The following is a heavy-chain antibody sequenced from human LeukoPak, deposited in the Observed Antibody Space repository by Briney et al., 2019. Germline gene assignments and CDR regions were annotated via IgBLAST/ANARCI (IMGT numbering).Heavy chain of an antibody. Sequence: SVKVSFKASGGTFSSYTISWVRQAPGQGLEWMGRIIPILGIANYAQKFQGRVTITADKSTSTAYMELSSLRSEDTAVYYCARDRSEYAFDIWGQGTMVTVSS. CDR1: GGTFSSYT. V-gene: IGHV1-69*04. J-gene: IGHJ3*02. CDR2: IIPILGIA. CDR3: ARDRSEYAFDI. D-gene: IGHD3-16*02.